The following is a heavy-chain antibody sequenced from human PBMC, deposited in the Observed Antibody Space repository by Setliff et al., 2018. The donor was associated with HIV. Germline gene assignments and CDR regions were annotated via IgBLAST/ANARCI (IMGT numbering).Heavy chain of an antibody. CDR1: GFTFSDAW. Sequence: PGGSLRLSCAASGFTFSDAWMSWVRQAPGKGLEWVARIKNRANGGTTHYAAPVNGRFTISRDDSKNTLYLQMNSLKTEDTAVYYCSTDLSSSGFFPDYWGQGTLVTVSS. V-gene: IGHV3-15*01. J-gene: IGHJ4*02. D-gene: IGHD6-19*01. CDR2: IKNRANGGTT. CDR3: STDLSSSGFFPDY.